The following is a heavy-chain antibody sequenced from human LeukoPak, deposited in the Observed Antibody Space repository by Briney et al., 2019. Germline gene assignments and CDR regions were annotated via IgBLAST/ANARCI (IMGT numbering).Heavy chain of an antibody. CDR3: AKESQRELRYFDWIPDY. J-gene: IGHJ4*02. D-gene: IGHD3-9*01. CDR2: TRNKANSYTT. V-gene: IGHV3-72*01. CDR1: GFTFSDHY. Sequence: PGGSLRLSCAASGFTFSDHYMDWVRQAPGKGLEWVGRTRNKANSYTTEYAASVKGRFSISRDDPKNSLYLQMNSLKTEDTAVYYCAKESQRELRYFDWIPDYWGQGTLVTVSS.